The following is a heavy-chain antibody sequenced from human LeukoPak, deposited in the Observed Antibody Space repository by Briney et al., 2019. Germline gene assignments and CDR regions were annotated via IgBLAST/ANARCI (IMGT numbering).Heavy chain of an antibody. J-gene: IGHJ6*02. CDR3: ARASKYYGMDV. CDR1: GGSFSSYY. Sequence: SETLSLTCAVYGGSFSSYYWSWIRQPPGKGLEWIGEIHHSGSTNHNPSLKSRVTISVDTSKNQFSLKLSSVTAADTAVYYCARASKYYGMDVWGQGTTVTVSS. V-gene: IGHV4-34*01. CDR2: IHHSGST.